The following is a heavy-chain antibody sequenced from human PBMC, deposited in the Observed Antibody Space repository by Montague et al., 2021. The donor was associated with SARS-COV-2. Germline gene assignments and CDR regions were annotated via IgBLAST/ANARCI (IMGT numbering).Heavy chain of an antibody. CDR2: ISSSGSTI. CDR3: ASLNYYDSSGYYSGGTPDEYFQH. CDR1: GFTFSSYE. V-gene: IGHV3-48*03. D-gene: IGHD3-22*01. Sequence: SLRLSCAASGFTFSSYEMNWVRQAPGKGLEWVSYISSSGSTIYYADSVKGRFTISRDNAKNSLYLQMNSLRAEDTAVYHCASLNYYDSSGYYSGGTPDEYFQHWGQGTLVTVSS. J-gene: IGHJ1*01.